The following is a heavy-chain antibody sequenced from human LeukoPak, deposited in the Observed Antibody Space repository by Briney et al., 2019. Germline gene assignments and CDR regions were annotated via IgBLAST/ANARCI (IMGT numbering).Heavy chain of an antibody. Sequence: SETLSLTCAVYGGSFSGYYWSWIRQPPGKGLEWIGEINHSGSTNYNPSLKSRVTISVDTSKNQFSLKLSSVTAADTAVYHCARVHSYGYSPRFDYWGQGTLVTVSS. D-gene: IGHD5-18*01. J-gene: IGHJ4*02. CDR1: GGSFSGYY. CDR2: INHSGST. CDR3: ARVHSYGYSPRFDY. V-gene: IGHV4-34*01.